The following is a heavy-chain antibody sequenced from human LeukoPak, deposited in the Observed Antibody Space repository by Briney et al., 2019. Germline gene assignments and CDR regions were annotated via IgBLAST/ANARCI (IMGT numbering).Heavy chain of an antibody. CDR1: GFTFSSYW. J-gene: IGHJ4*02. CDR3: ARGSPILTGLWPIDY. D-gene: IGHD3-9*01. CDR2: IKQDGSEK. V-gene: IGHV3-7*01. Sequence: GRSLRLSCAASGFTFSSYWMSWVRQAPGKGLEWVANIKQDGSEKYYVDSVKGRFTISRDNAKNSLYLQMNSLRAEDTAVYYCARGSPILTGLWPIDYWGQGTLVTVSS.